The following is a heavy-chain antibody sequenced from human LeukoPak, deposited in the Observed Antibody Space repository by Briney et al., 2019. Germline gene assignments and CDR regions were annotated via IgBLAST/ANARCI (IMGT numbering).Heavy chain of an antibody. D-gene: IGHD4-17*01. J-gene: IGHJ5*02. CDR1: GYTFKSYD. Sequence: ASVKVSCKCSGYTFKSYDVTWVRQAPGQGLEWMGWISTDTGKTNYAQSLQGRVSMTTDTSTTTAYMELRSLRSDDTAVYYCARDRATVTTGWFDPWGQGTLVTVSS. V-gene: IGHV1-18*01. CDR3: ARDRATVTTGWFDP. CDR2: ISTDTGKT.